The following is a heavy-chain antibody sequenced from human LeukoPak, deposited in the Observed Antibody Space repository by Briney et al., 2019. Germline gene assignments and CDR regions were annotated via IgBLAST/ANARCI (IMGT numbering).Heavy chain of an antibody. V-gene: IGHV4-34*01. CDR2: INHSGST. J-gene: IGHJ6*02. CDR3: AKDDFWSGYPAHYGMDV. Sequence: PSETLSLTCAVYGGSFSGYYWSWIHQPPGKGLEWIGEINHSGSTNYNPSLKSRVTISVDTSKNQFSLKLSSVTAADTAVYYCAKDDFWSGYPAHYGMDVWGQGTTVTVSS. D-gene: IGHD3-3*01. CDR1: GGSFSGYY.